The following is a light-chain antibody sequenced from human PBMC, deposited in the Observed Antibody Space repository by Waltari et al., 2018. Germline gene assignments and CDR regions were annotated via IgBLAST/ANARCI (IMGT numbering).Light chain of an antibody. CDR1: QSVSSSY. CDR3: QQYGSSYT. V-gene: IGKV3-20*01. J-gene: IGKJ2*01. Sequence: EVVLTQSPATLSLSLGERATLSCRASQSVSSSYLAWYQQKPGQPPRLLIYGACSRATGIPDRFSGSASGTDFTLTISRLEPEDFAVYYWQQYGSSYTFGQGTKLEIK. CDR2: GAC.